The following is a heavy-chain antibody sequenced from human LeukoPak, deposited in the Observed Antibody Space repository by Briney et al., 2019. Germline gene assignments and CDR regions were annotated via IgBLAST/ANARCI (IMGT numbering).Heavy chain of an antibody. J-gene: IGHJ4*02. CDR2: ISSSSSYI. CDR1: EFTFSSYN. CDR3: AREPFWSGYYSNLHFDY. V-gene: IGHV3-21*01. D-gene: IGHD3-3*01. Sequence: GGSLRLSCAASEFTFSSYNMNWVRQAPGKGLEWGSYISSSSSYIYYADSVKGRFTISRENAKNSLYLQMNSLRAEDTAVYYCAREPFWSGYYSNLHFDYWGQGTLVTVSS.